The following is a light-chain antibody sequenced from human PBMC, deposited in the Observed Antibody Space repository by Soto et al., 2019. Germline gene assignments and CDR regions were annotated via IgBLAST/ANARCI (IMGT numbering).Light chain of an antibody. CDR3: QQYKIYPT. Sequence: DIQMTQFPSTLSASVGDRVTITCRASQSIDKWLAWYQQKPGKAPNLLIYEASNLEGGVPSRFSGSRSGTDFPLTISSLQPDDFATYYCQQYKIYPTFGQGTNVETK. J-gene: IGKJ1*01. V-gene: IGKV1-5*03. CDR2: EAS. CDR1: QSIDKW.